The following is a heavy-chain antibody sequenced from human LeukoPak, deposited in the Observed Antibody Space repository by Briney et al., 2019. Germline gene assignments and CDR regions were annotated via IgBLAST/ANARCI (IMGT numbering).Heavy chain of an antibody. V-gene: IGHV4-30-2*01. CDR2: IYHSGST. J-gene: IGHJ3*02. CDR3: ASPARVELENDAFDI. Sequence: PSETLSLTCTVSGGSISSGGYYWSWIRQPPGKGLEWIGYIYHSGSTYYNPSLKSRVTISVDRSKNQFSLKLSSVTAADTAVYYCASPARVELENDAFDIWGQGTMVTVSS. CDR1: GGSISSGGYY. D-gene: IGHD1-7*01.